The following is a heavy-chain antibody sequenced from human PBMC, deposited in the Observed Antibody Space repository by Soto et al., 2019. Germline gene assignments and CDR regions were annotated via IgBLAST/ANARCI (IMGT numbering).Heavy chain of an antibody. V-gene: IGHV3-11*06. CDR1: GFTFSDYY. CDR3: ARGGSSWDNQFDY. D-gene: IGHD6-13*01. Sequence: VQLVESGGGLVKPGGSLRLSCAASGFTFSDYYMSWIRQAPGKGLEWVSYISSSSSYTNYADSVKGRFTISRDNAKNSLYLQMNSLRAEDTAVYYCARGGSSWDNQFDYWGQGTLVTVSS. J-gene: IGHJ4*02. CDR2: ISSSSSYT.